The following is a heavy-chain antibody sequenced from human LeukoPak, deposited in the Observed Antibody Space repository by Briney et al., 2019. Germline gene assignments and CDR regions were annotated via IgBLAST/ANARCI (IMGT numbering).Heavy chain of an antibody. D-gene: IGHD1-14*01. CDR3: ARTGTEDY. CDR1: GFTFSSYS. V-gene: IGHV3-21*01. CDR2: ISSSSSYI. Sequence: GGSLRLSCAASGFTFSSYSMNWVRQAPGKGLEWVSSISSSSSYINYAAPVKGRFTISRDNAKNSLYLQMNSLRAEDTAVYYCARTGTEDYWGQGNLVTVSS. J-gene: IGHJ4*02.